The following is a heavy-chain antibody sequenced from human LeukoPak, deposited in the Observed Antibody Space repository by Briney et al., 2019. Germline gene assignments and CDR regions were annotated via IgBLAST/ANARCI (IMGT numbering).Heavy chain of an antibody. CDR1: GFTFDDYA. CDR3: AKDIIGNYDFWSGYSFDY. V-gene: IGHV3-9*01. Sequence: SLRLSCAASGFTFDDYAMHWVRQAPGKGLEWVSGISWNSGSIGYADSVKGRFTISRDNAKNSLYLQMNSLRAEDTALYYCAKDIIGNYDFWSGYSFDYWGQGTLVTVSS. D-gene: IGHD3-3*01. J-gene: IGHJ4*02. CDR2: ISWNSGSI.